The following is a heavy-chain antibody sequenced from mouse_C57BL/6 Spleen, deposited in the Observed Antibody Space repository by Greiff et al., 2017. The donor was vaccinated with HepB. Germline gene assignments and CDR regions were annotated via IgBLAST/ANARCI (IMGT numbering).Heavy chain of an antibody. CDR3: AREEGGYFDV. J-gene: IGHJ1*03. V-gene: IGHV3-6*01. Sequence: EVQLVESGPGLVKPSQSLSLTCSVPGYSITSGYYWNWIRQFPGNKLEWMGYISYDGSNNYNPSLKNRISITRDTSKKQFFLKLNSVTTEDTATYYCAREEGGYFDVWGTGTTVTVSS. CDR1: GYSITSGYY. CDR2: ISYDGSN.